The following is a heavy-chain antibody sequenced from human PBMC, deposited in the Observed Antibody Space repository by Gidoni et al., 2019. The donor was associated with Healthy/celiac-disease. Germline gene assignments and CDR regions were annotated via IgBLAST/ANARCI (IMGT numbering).Heavy chain of an antibody. V-gene: IGHV1-3*01. CDR1: GYTFTSYA. Sequence: QVQLVQSGAEVKKPGASVKVSCKASGYTFTSYAMHWVRQAPGQRLEWMGWINAGNGNTKYSQKFQGRVTITRDTSASTAYMELSSLRSEDTAVYYCARDRQNWNDVGSDWYFDLWGRGTLVTVSS. CDR2: INAGNGNT. CDR3: ARDRQNWNDVGSDWYFDL. J-gene: IGHJ2*01. D-gene: IGHD1-1*01.